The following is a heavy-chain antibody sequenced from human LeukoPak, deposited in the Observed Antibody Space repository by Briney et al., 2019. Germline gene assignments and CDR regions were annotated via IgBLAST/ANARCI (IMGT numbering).Heavy chain of an antibody. Sequence: GRSLRLSCAASGFTFSSYGMHWVRQAPGKGLEWVAFIRYDGSNKYYADSVKGRFTISRDNSKNTLYLQMSSLRAEDTVVYYCVAGEQIWGQGTMVTVSS. D-gene: IGHD1/OR15-1a*01. CDR1: GFTFSSYG. CDR3: VAGEQI. V-gene: IGHV3-30*02. J-gene: IGHJ3*02. CDR2: IRYDGSNK.